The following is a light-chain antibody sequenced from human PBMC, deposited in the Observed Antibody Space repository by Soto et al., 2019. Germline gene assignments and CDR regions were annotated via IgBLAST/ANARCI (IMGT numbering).Light chain of an antibody. Sequence: EIVMTQSPGTLSVSPGERVTISCRVSQSVVSQLVWYQQKPGQPPRLLIYDASTRATGVPARFSGSGSGREFTLTISSLQSEDSAVYYCQHYYDWPPWMFGQGTRVQI. CDR1: QSVVSQ. J-gene: IGKJ1*01. V-gene: IGKV3-15*01. CDR2: DAS. CDR3: QHYYDWPPWM.